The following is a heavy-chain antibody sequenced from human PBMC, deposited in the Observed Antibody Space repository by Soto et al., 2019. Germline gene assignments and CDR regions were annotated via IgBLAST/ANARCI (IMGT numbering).Heavy chain of an antibody. CDR1: GYTFTGYY. Sequence: SVKVSLKGSGYTFTGYYMPWVRQAPGQGLEWMGWINPNSGGTNYAQKFQGWVTMTRDTSISTAYMELSRLRSDDTAVYYCARDQRYCSGGSCYGLFAFDIWGQGTMVTVSS. CDR3: ARDQRYCSGGSCYGLFAFDI. V-gene: IGHV1-2*04. CDR2: INPNSGGT. J-gene: IGHJ3*02. D-gene: IGHD2-15*01.